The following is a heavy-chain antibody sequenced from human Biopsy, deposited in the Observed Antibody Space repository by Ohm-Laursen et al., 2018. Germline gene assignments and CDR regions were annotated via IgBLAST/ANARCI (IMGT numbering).Heavy chain of an antibody. D-gene: IGHD6-19*01. CDR3: ARESALAGDFDS. Sequence: GTLSLTCTVSGASVTSGSYYWSWIRQPPGKGLEWLGSISNIGSTNYNPSLKSRVTISVDTSKNHFSLKLTSVTAADTAVYYCARESALAGDFDSWGQGTLVTVSS. V-gene: IGHV4-61*01. CDR2: ISNIGST. J-gene: IGHJ4*02. CDR1: GASVTSGSYY.